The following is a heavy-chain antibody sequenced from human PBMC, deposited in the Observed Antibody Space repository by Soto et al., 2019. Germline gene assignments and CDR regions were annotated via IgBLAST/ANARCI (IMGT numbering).Heavy chain of an antibody. J-gene: IGHJ6*04. Sequence: ASVKVSCKASGYTFTGYYMHWVRQAPGQGLEWMGWINPNSGGTNYAQKFQGRVTMTRDTSISTAYMELSRLRSDDTAVYYCARDDSSSGYYYYGMDVWRKGTTVTVSS. CDR1: GYTFTGYY. CDR3: ARDDSSSGYYYYGMDV. D-gene: IGHD6-13*01. CDR2: INPNSGGT. V-gene: IGHV1-2*02.